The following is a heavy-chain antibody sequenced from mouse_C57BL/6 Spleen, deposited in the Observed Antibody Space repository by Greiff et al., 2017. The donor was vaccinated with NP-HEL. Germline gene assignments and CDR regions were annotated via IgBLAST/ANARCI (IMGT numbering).Heavy chain of an antibody. CDR2: IYPGDGDT. D-gene: IGHD2-2*01. CDR3: ARERLRRDFDY. Sequence: VQLQQSGPELVKPGASVKISCKASGYAFSSSWMNWVKQRPGKGLEWIGRIYPGDGDTNYNGKFKGKATLTADKSSSTAYMQLSSLTSEDSAVYFCARERLRRDFDYWGQGTTLTVSS. V-gene: IGHV1-82*01. J-gene: IGHJ2*01. CDR1: GYAFSSSW.